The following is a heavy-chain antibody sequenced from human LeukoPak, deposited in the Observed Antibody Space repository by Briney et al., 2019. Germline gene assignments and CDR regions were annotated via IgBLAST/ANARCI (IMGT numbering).Heavy chain of an antibody. CDR3: ARGHSSSWLDFDY. J-gene: IGHJ4*02. V-gene: IGHV1-46*01. CDR2: IHPSGGST. Sequence: GASVKVSCRASGDTFSSYYMHWVRQAPGQGLEWMGIIHPSGGSTSYAQKFQGRVTMTRDTSTSTVYMELSSLRSEDTAVYYCARGHSSSWLDFDYWGQGTLVTVSS. D-gene: IGHD6-13*01. CDR1: GDTFSSYY.